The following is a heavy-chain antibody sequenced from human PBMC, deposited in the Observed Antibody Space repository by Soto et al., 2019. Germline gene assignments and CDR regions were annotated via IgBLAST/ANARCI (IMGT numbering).Heavy chain of an antibody. CDR2: ISAYNGNT. CDR3: ARMRNIVVVDDNWFDP. J-gene: IGHJ5*02. Sequence: GASVKVSCKASGYTFTSYGISWVRQAPGQGLEWMGWISAYNGNTNYAQKLQGRVTMTTDTSTSTAYMELRSLRSDDTAVYYCARMRNIVVVDDNWFDPWGQGTLVTVSS. CDR1: GYTFTSYG. V-gene: IGHV1-18*01. D-gene: IGHD2-15*01.